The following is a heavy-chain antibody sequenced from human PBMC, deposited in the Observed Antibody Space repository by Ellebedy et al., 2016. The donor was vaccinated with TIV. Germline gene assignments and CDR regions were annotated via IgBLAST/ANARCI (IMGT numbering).Heavy chain of an antibody. V-gene: IGHV1-2*02. J-gene: IGHJ6*02. CDR1: GYTSTGYF. Sequence: AASVKVSCKTSGYTSTGYFLHWVRQAPGQGLEWLGWIDPSDGDTNYAQKFQGRVTMTRDTSISTAYMELTRLKSGDTAVYYCATMSYDPLTGYGVFYHYGLDVWGQGTTVTVSS. CDR2: IDPSDGDT. D-gene: IGHD3-9*01. CDR3: ATMSYDPLTGYGVFYHYGLDV.